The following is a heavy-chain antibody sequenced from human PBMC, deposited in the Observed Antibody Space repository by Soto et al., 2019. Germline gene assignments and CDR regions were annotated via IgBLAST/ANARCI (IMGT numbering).Heavy chain of an antibody. V-gene: IGHV6-1*01. CDR3: VRAIGQNWFDP. CDR2: TYYRSKWFY. Sequence: PSETLSLTCAISGDSVSSSIAAWNWIRQSPSRGLEWLGRTYYRSKWFYEYALSVESRMTVNPDTSKNQFSLQLNSVTPDDTAIYYCVRAIGQNWFDPWGQGILVTVSS. CDR1: GDSVSSSIAA. J-gene: IGHJ5*02.